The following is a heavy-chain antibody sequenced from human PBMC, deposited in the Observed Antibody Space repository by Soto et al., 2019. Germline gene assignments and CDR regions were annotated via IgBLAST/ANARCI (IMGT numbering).Heavy chain of an antibody. D-gene: IGHD3-16*02. V-gene: IGHV3-23*01. CDR3: AKIVRGLRLGELSWFDP. J-gene: IGHJ5*02. Sequence: EEPLLESGGGLVQPGGSLRLSCAASGFTFSSYAMTWVRQAPGKGLEWVSGITGSGGATYYADSVKGRFTISRDNFQNTLDLQVDSLRAEDTAVYYCAKIVRGLRLGELSWFDPWGQGTLVTVSS. CDR1: GFTFSSYA. CDR2: ITGSGGAT.